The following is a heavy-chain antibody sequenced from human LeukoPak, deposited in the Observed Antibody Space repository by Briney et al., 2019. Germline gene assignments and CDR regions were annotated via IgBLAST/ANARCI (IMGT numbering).Heavy chain of an antibody. CDR3: AKERAQYTYGPYYFDY. CDR2: IRYDGSNK. CDR1: GFTFSNYG. J-gene: IGHJ4*02. V-gene: IGHV3-30*02. Sequence: TGGSLRLSCAASGFTFSNYGMHWVRQAPGKGLEGVAFIRYDGSNKYYVDSMKGRFTISRDNSKSTLYLQMNSLSAEDTAVYYCAKERAQYTYGPYYFDYWGQGTLVTVSS. D-gene: IGHD5-18*01.